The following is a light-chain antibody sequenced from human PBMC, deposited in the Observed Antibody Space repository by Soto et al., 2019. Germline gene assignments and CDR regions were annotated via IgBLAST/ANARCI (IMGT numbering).Light chain of an antibody. CDR2: GVS. V-gene: IGKV3-20*01. Sequence: EIVLTQSPRTLSLSPGERATLSCRASQAVRSEYFAWYQQKPGQPPRLLIFGVSTRATGIPDRFSGGGSGTDFTLTISRLEPEDFALYYCHQYGNSPLTFGGGTKVDIK. J-gene: IGKJ4*01. CDR3: HQYGNSPLT. CDR1: QAVRSEY.